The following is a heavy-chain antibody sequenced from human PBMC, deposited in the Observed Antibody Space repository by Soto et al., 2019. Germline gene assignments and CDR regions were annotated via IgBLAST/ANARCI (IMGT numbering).Heavy chain of an antibody. CDR3: ARGPNYGGNSGGGAWFDP. CDR1: GFTFSSYA. CDR2: ISYDGSNK. J-gene: IGHJ5*02. D-gene: IGHD4-17*01. Sequence: GGSLRLSCAASGFTFSSYAMHWVRQAPGKGLEWVAVISYDGSNKYYADSVKGRFTISRDNSKNTLYLQMNSLRAEDTAVYYCARGPNYGGNSGGGAWFDPWGQGTLVTVSS. V-gene: IGHV3-30-3*01.